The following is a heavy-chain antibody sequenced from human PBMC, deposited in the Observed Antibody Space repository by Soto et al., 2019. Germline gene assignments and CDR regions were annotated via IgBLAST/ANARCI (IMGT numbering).Heavy chain of an antibody. V-gene: IGHV4-59*01. D-gene: IGHD2-15*01. CDR1: GGSISSYY. CDR3: ARIGYCSGGSCYWFDP. J-gene: IGHJ5*02. CDR2: IYYSGST. Sequence: SETLSLTCTVSGGSISSYYWSWIRQPPGKGLEWIGYIYYSGSTNYNPSLKSRVTISVDTSKNQFSLKLSSVTAADTAVYYCARIGYCSGGSCYWFDPWGQGTLVTVSS.